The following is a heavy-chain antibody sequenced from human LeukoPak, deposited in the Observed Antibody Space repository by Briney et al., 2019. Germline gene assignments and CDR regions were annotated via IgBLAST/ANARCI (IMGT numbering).Heavy chain of an antibody. J-gene: IGHJ6*02. CDR2: IKQDGSEK. CDR1: GFTFSSYW. V-gene: IGHV3-7*01. CDR3: ARGRPDFWSAYDPGDYDYYYGMDV. Sequence: AGGSLRLSCAASGFTFSSYWMSWVRQAPGKGLEWVANIKQDGSEKYYVDSVKGRFTISRDNAKNSLYLQMNSLRAEDTAVYYCARGRPDFWSAYDPGDYDYYYGMDVWGQGTTVTVSS. D-gene: IGHD3-3*01.